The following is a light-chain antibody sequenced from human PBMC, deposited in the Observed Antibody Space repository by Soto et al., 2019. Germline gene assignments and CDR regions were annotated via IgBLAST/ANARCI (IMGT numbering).Light chain of an antibody. Sequence: EIVVTQSPLSLPVTPGEPASISCKSSQSLLHSNGITYLDWYLQKPGQSPQLLIYFGSNRASGVPDRFSGSGSGTDFTLNISRVEAEDVGVYYCMQALHARTFGQGTKVEIK. CDR1: QSLLHSNGITY. CDR2: FGS. V-gene: IGKV2-28*01. CDR3: MQALHART. J-gene: IGKJ1*01.